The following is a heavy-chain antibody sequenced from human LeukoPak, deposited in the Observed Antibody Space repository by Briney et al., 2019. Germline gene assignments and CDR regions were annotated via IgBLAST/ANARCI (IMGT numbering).Heavy chain of an antibody. CDR3: AREYLGGYLIY. Sequence: SQTLSLTFAISADSVSSNTAAWTWIRQSPSRGLEWLGRTYYRSKWYNDYEVSVKSRITINPDTSKNQFSLQLNSVTPEDTAVYYCAREYLGGYLIYWGQGTLVTVSS. CDR2: TYYRSKWYN. J-gene: IGHJ4*02. V-gene: IGHV6-1*01. CDR1: ADSVSSNTAA. D-gene: IGHD3-16*02.